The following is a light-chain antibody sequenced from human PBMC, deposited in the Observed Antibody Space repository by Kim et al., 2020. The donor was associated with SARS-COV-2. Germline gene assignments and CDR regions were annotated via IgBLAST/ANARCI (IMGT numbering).Light chain of an antibody. CDR2: QDT. CDR3: QAWDSSTKGV. Sequence: VSPGKTASITCSGDKMGDKYVSWHQQSPGQSPVLVIYQDTKRPSGIPEQFSGSNSENTATLTISGTQTMDQADYYCQAWDSSTKGVFGGGTQLTVL. J-gene: IGLJ3*02. V-gene: IGLV3-1*01. CDR1: KMGDKY.